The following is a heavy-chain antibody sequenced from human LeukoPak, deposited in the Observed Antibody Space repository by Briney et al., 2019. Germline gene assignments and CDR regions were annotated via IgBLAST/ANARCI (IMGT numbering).Heavy chain of an antibody. V-gene: IGHV3-7*01. CDR3: ARFAGYSYGGWFDY. J-gene: IGHJ4*02. CDR1: GFTFSIYW. D-gene: IGHD5-18*01. CDR2: IKQDGSEK. Sequence: GGSLRLSCAASGFTFSIYWMTWVRQAPGKGLEWVANIKQDGSEKYYVDSVKGRFTISRDNAKNSLYLQMNRLRAEDTAVYYCARFAGYSYGGWFDYWGQGTLVTVSS.